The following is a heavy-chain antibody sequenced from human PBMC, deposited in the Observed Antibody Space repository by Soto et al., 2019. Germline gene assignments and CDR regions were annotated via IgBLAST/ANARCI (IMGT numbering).Heavy chain of an antibody. J-gene: IGHJ4*02. Sequence: GGSLRLSCAASGFTFSSYAMHWVRQAPGKGLEWVAVISYDGSNKYYADSVKGRFTISRDNSKDTLYLQMNSLRAEDTAVYYCARDSGVLAVAGLPLTPPFDYWGQGTLVTVSS. CDR2: ISYDGSNK. V-gene: IGHV3-30-3*01. CDR1: GFTFSSYA. D-gene: IGHD6-19*01. CDR3: ARDSGVLAVAGLPLTPPFDY.